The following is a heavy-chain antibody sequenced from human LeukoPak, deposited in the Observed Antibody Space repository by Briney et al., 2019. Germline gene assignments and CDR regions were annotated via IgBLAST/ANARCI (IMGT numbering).Heavy chain of an antibody. CDR2: ILNDGGST. D-gene: IGHD5-18*01. V-gene: IGHV3-74*01. CDR3: VRHSYGYDY. J-gene: IGHJ4*02. Sequence: GGSLRLSCAASGFTFNTYWMHWVRQAPGEGPVWVAHILNDGGSTSYADSVKGRFIISRDNAKNTLSLQMNSLRAEDTAVYYCVRHSYGYDYWGQGTPVTVSS. CDR1: GFTFNTYW.